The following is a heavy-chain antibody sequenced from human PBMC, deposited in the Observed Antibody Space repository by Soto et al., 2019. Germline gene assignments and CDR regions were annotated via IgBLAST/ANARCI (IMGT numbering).Heavy chain of an antibody. CDR3: SRAEVVVDARGFDY. CDR2: INHSGST. CDR1: GGSFSGYY. V-gene: IGHV4-34*01. J-gene: IGHJ4*02. D-gene: IGHD2-15*01. Sequence: QVQLQQWGAGLLKPSETLSLTCAVYGGSFSGYYWSWIRQPPGKGLEWIGEINHSGSTSYNPSLKRRVTISVDTSKNQFSLKLSSVTAADTAVYYCSRAEVVVDARGFDYWGQGTLVTVSS.